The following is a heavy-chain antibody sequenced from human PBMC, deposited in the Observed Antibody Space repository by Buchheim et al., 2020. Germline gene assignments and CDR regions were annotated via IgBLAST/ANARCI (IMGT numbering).Heavy chain of an antibody. J-gene: IGHJ6*02. Sequence: EMQLVESGGGLVQPGGSLRLSCAASGITFSRYWMHWVRQAPGKGLMWVSGTNNDGSITKCADSVKGRFSISRDNAKNSLYLQMNSLRAEDTAVYYCAREVMIVVSYYYYGMDVWGQGTT. D-gene: IGHD3-22*01. CDR1: GITFSRYW. CDR3: AREVMIVVSYYYYGMDV. V-gene: IGHV3-74*01. CDR2: TNNDGSIT.